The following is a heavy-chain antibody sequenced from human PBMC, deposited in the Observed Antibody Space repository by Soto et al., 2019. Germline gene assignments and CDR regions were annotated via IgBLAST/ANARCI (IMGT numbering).Heavy chain of an antibody. V-gene: IGHV5-51*01. CDR1: GYSFTSYW. CDR3: ARQIRSSYQLLGYYYYMDV. J-gene: IGHJ6*03. Sequence: GESLKISCKGSGYSFTSYWMGWVRQMPGKGLEWMGIIYPGDSDTRYSPSFQGQATISADKSISTAYLQWSSLKASDTAMYYCARQIRSSYQLLGYYYYMDVWGKGTTVTVSS. CDR2: IYPGDSDT. D-gene: IGHD2-2*01.